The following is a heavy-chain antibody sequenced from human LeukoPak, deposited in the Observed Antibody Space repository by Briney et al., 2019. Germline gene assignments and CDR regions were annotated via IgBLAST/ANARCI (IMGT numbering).Heavy chain of an antibody. D-gene: IGHD5-24*01. CDR2: ISSSGSTI. J-gene: IGHJ4*02. CDR3: ARGSPNVEMATIAPFDY. CDR1: GFTFSSYG. V-gene: IGHV3-48*04. Sequence: GGSLRLSCAASGFTFSSYGMSWVRQAPGKGLEWVSYISSSGSTIYYADSVKGRFTISRDNAKNSLYLQMNSLRAEDTAVYYCARGSPNVEMATIAPFDYWGQGTLVTVSS.